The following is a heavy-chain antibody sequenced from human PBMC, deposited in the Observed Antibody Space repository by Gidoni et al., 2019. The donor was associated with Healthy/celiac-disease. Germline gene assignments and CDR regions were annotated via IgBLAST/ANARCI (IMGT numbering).Heavy chain of an antibody. J-gene: IGHJ3*02. CDR3: ARLRGSSGFLQDAFDI. CDR2: IYPGDSDT. V-gene: IGHV5-51*01. CDR1: GYSLTSYW. D-gene: IGHD6-19*01. Sequence: EVQLVQSGAEVKKPGESLKISCKGSGYSLTSYWIGWVRQMPGKGLEWMGSIYPGDSDTIYSPSFQGQVTISADKSISTAYLQWSSLKASYTAMYYCARLRGSSGFLQDAFDIWGQGTMVTVSS.